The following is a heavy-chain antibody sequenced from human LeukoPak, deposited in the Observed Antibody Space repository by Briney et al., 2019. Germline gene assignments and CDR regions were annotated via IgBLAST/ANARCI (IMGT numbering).Heavy chain of an antibody. CDR2: ISYEASTT. Sequence: GGSLRLSCAASGFTFNDYGMQWVRQAPGKGLEWVAVISYEASTTYYADSVKGRFTISRDNSKSTLILQMNGLRSEDTAVYYCVKEGFGNYYSAYFDCWGQGTLVTVSS. D-gene: IGHD1-26*01. V-gene: IGHV3-30*18. CDR3: VKEGFGNYYSAYFDC. CDR1: GFTFNDYG. J-gene: IGHJ4*02.